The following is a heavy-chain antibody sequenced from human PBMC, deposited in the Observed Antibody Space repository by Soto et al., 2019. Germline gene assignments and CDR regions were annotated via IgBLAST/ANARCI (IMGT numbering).Heavy chain of an antibody. CDR1: GFTFSNAW. Sequence: GGSLRLSCATSGFTFSNAWMTWVRQAPGKGLEWVGRFKSKTDGGTTDYAALVKGRFTISTDDSTNTLFLQMNSLKTEDSAIYFCSTSKMTSVSLDYWGQGTLVTVSS. CDR2: FKSKTDGGTT. J-gene: IGHJ4*02. CDR3: STSKMTSVSLDY. V-gene: IGHV3-15*01. D-gene: IGHD2-21*02.